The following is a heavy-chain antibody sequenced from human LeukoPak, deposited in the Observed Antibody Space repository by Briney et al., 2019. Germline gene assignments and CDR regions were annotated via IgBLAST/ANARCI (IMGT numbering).Heavy chain of an antibody. CDR1: GFTISSYW. J-gene: IGHJ6*02. CDR2: INSDGSRT. Sequence: GGSLGLSCTAPGFTISSYWMHWVRQAPGKGLVWVSRINSDGSRTNYADSVMGRFAISRDNAKNTLYLQINSLRAEDTAVYYCARHLHYYGSGNYYYYFYAMDVWGQGTTVTVSS. D-gene: IGHD3-10*01. V-gene: IGHV3-74*01. CDR3: ARHLHYYGSGNYYYYFYAMDV.